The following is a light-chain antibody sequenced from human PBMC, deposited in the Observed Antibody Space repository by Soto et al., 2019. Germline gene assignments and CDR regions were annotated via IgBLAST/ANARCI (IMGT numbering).Light chain of an antibody. V-gene: IGLV2-14*01. Sequence: QSVLTQAACVSGSPGQSITISCTGTSSDVGGSDFVSWHQQHPGKAPRLMIYDVSKWPSGVSNRFSGSKSGNTASLTISGLQAEDEADYYCSSYTSSRSYVFGTGTKVTVL. CDR1: SSDVGGSDF. J-gene: IGLJ1*01. CDR3: SSYTSSRSYV. CDR2: DVS.